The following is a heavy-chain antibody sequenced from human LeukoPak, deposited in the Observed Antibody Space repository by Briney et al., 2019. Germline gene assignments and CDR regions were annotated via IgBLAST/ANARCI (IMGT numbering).Heavy chain of an antibody. D-gene: IGHD2-21*01. CDR3: AKFLPTHIVVASYYFDY. Sequence: PGGSLRLSCVVSGFTISSHSMNWVRQAPGKGLEWVSSISENSKDIFYVDSVKGRFTISRDNAKSSLYLQMNSLRAEDTAVYYCAKFLPTHIVVASYYFDYWGQGTLVTVSS. J-gene: IGHJ4*02. CDR2: ISENSKDI. V-gene: IGHV3-21*04. CDR1: GFTISSHS.